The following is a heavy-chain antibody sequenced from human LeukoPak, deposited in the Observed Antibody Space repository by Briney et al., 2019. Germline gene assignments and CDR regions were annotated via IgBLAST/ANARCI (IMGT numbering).Heavy chain of an antibody. CDR3: ARQEYCSGGSCYTWFDP. CDR1: GYSFTSYW. V-gene: IGHV5-51*01. D-gene: IGHD2-15*01. Sequence: GESLKISCKGSGYSFTSYWIGWVRQMPGKGLEWMGIIYPADSDIRYSPSFQGQVTISADKSISTAYLQWSSLKASDTAMYYCARQEYCSGGSCYTWFDPWGQGTLVIVSS. CDR2: IYPADSDI. J-gene: IGHJ5*02.